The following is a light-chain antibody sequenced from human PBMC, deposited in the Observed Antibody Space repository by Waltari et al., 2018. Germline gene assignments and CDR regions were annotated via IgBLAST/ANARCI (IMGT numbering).Light chain of an antibody. Sequence: DIVMTQSPDSLAVSLGERATINCKSSQSLLYSSNNKNYLAWYQQKPGHPPKLLIYWASIRGSGVPDRFSGSGSGTDFTLTISSLQAEDVAVYYCQQYSNTPPYTFGQGTKLEIK. CDR1: QSLLYSSNNKNY. V-gene: IGKV4-1*01. CDR2: WAS. CDR3: QQYSNTPPYT. J-gene: IGKJ2*01.